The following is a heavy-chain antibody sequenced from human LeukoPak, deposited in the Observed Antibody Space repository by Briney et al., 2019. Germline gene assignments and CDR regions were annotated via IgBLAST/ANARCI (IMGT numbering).Heavy chain of an antibody. CDR1: GLTVSSY. V-gene: IGHV3-66*01. J-gene: IGHJ3*02. D-gene: IGHD1-26*01. Sequence: GGSLRLSCAASGLTVSSYMSWVRQAPGKGLEWVSVIYKVGNTFYADFVKGRFTISRDNSKNTLYLHMNSLRAEDTALYYCARGLAVGGTGVWAFDIWGQGTMVTVSS. CDR3: ARGLAVGGTGVWAFDI. CDR2: IYKVGNT.